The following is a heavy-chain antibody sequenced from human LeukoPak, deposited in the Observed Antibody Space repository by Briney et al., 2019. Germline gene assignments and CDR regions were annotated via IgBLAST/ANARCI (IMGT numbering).Heavy chain of an antibody. Sequence: SETLSLTCAVYGGPFSGYYWSWIRQPPGKGLEWIGEINHSGSTNYNPSLKSRVTVSVDTSKNQFSLKLNSVTATDTAVYYCARHYGPWGQGTLATVSS. J-gene: IGHJ4*02. CDR2: INHSGST. CDR1: GGPFSGYY. V-gene: IGHV4-34*01. D-gene: IGHD3-16*01. CDR3: ARHYGP.